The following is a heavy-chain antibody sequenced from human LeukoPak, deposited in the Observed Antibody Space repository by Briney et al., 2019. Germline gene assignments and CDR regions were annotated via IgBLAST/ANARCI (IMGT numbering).Heavy chain of an antibody. J-gene: IGHJ4*02. CDR3: ARDLGDYSNYEPAYYFDY. CDR1: GGSISSYY. D-gene: IGHD4-11*01. V-gene: IGHV4-4*07. Sequence: SETLSLTCTVSGGSISSYYWSWIRQPAGKGLEWIGRIYTSGSTNYNPSLKSRVTISVDTSKNQFSLKLSSVTAADTAVYYCARDLGDYSNYEPAYYFDYWGQGTLVTVSS. CDR2: IYTSGST.